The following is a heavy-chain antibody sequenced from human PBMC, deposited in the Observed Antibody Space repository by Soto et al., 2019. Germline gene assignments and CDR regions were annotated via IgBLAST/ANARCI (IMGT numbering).Heavy chain of an antibody. CDR3: AKDMGIAAAVYFDY. V-gene: IGHV3-23*01. Sequence: EVQLLESGGGLVQPGESLRLSCAASGFTFRSLGMSWVRQAPGKGLEWVSGISDNGGSTYYADSVKGRFTISRDNSKNSLYLQMNSLRAEDTALYYCAKDMGIAAAVYFDYWGQGTLVTVSS. D-gene: IGHD6-13*01. J-gene: IGHJ4*02. CDR1: GFTFRSLG. CDR2: ISDNGGST.